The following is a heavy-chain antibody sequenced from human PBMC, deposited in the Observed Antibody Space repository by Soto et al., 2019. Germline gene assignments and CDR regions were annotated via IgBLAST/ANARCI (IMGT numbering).Heavy chain of an antibody. CDR2: TYYRSKWYN. CDR1: GDSVSSNSAA. Sequence: SQTLSLTCALSGDSVSSNSAAWNWIRQSPSRGVEWLGRTYYRSKWYNDYAVSVKSRITINPDTSKNQFSLQLNSVTPEDTAVYDCAREGAPQWLGHYYDYGMDVLGQGTTVTVSS. V-gene: IGHV6-1*01. J-gene: IGHJ6*02. D-gene: IGHD6-19*01. CDR3: AREGAPQWLGHYYDYGMDV.